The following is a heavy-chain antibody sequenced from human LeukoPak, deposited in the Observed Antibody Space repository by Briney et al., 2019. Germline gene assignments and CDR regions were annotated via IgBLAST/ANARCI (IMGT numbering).Heavy chain of an antibody. V-gene: IGHV3-30*02. J-gene: IGHJ5*01. CDR1: EFTFRSYG. D-gene: IGHD6-6*01. Sequence: PGGSLRLSCAASEFTFRSYGMHWVRQAPGKGLEWVAFIRYDGSKKYHADSVKGRFTISRDNSKNTLYLQMNSLRAEDTAVYYCTRDPRHFDSCGQGTLVTVSS. CDR2: IRYDGSKK. CDR3: TRDPRHFDS.